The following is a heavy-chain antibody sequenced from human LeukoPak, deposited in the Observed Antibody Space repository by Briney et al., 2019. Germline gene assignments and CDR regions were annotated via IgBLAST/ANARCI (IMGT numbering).Heavy chain of an antibody. CDR1: GYTFTGYY. D-gene: IGHD3-16*01. V-gene: IGHV1-2*02. J-gene: IGHJ5*02. CDR2: INPSSGGT. Sequence: ASVKVSCKASGYTFTGYYMHWVRQAPGQGLEWMGWINPSSGGTNYAQKFHGRVTMTRDTSISTVYMELSRLRSDDTAVYYCARDRIWGNWFDPWGQGTLVTVSS. CDR3: ARDRIWGNWFDP.